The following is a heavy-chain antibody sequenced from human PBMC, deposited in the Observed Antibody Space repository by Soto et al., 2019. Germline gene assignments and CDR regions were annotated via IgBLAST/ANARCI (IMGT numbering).Heavy chain of an antibody. Sequence: PSEPLSLPCTVSGGSISSYYWSWIRQPPGKGLKWIGYIYYSGSTNYNPSLKSRVTISVDTSKNQFSLKLSSVTAADTAVYYCARDREDGYNYVPFDYWGQGTLVTVSS. CDR3: ARDREDGYNYVPFDY. D-gene: IGHD5-12*01. CDR2: IYYSGST. V-gene: IGHV4-59*01. J-gene: IGHJ4*02. CDR1: GGSISSYY.